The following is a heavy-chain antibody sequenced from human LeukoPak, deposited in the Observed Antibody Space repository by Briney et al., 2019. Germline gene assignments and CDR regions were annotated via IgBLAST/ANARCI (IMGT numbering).Heavy chain of an antibody. Sequence: SETLSLTCTVSSGSISSYNYYCAWIRQPPGKGLEWIGSVFYSGSTYYNPSLKSRFTISVDTSNNQFSLRLTSVTAADTAVYYCATPIGATDWFDPWGQGTLVTVSS. CDR2: VFYSGST. J-gene: IGHJ5*02. V-gene: IGHV4-39*01. D-gene: IGHD5-12*01. CDR3: ATPIGATDWFDP. CDR1: SGSISSYNYY.